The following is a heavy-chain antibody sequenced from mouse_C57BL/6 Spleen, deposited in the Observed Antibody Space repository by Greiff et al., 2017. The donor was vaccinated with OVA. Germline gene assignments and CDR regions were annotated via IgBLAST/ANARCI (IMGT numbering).Heavy chain of an antibody. CDR2: IDPSDSYT. V-gene: IGHV1-69*01. Sequence: LQQPGAELVMPGASVKLSCKASGYTFTSYWMHWVKQRPGQGLEWIGEIDPSDSYTNYNQKFKGKSTLTVDKSSSTAYMQLSSLTSEDSAVYYCARDYSKKGAMDYWGQGTSVTVSS. J-gene: IGHJ4*01. CDR1: GYTFTSYW. CDR3: ARDYSKKGAMDY. D-gene: IGHD2-5*01.